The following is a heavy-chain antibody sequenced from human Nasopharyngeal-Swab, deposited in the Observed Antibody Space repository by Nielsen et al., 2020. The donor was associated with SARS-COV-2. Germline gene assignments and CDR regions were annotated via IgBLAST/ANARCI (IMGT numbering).Heavy chain of an antibody. J-gene: IGHJ4*02. Sequence: GESLKISCVASGYSFRTYGMSWVRQAPGKGLEWVAAIVGSGDIRGSGGNTYYADSVKGRFTISRDNAKNSVYLQMDSLRAEDTAVYYCTRDTPAMFAYWGQGMLVTVSS. CDR3: TRDTPAMFAY. V-gene: IGHV3-23D*01. CDR2: IVGSGDIRGSGGNT. CDR1: GYSFRTYG.